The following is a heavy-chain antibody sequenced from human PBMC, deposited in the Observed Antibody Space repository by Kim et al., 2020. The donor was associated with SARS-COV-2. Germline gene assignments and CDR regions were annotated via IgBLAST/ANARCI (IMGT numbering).Heavy chain of an antibody. V-gene: IGHV6-1*01. Sequence: SQTLSLTCTISGDSVSSNSAAWTWIRQSPSRGLEWLGRTYYRSKWYKDYAVSVKSRVAFNPDTSKNHFSLQLNSVTPEDTALYYCAREGSTGWLDYWGQGTLVTVSS. CDR1: GDSVSSNSAA. J-gene: IGHJ4*02. CDR2: TYYRSKWYK. CDR3: AREGSTGWLDY. D-gene: IGHD6-19*01.